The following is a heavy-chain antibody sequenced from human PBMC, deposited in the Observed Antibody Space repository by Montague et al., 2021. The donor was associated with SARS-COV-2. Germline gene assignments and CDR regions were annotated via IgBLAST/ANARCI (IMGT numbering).Heavy chain of an antibody. CDR2: ISYDGSNK. Sequence: SLRLSCAASGFTFSSYATHWVRQAPGKGLEWVAVISYDGSNKYYADSVKGRFTISRDNSKNTLYLQMNSLRAEDTAVYYCARVIGGYYGMDVWGQGTTVTVSS. CDR3: ARVIGGYYGMDV. D-gene: IGHD1-26*01. J-gene: IGHJ6*02. V-gene: IGHV3-30-3*01. CDR1: GFTFSSYA.